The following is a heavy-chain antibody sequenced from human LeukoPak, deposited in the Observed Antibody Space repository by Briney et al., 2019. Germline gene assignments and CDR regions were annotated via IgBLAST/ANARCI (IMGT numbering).Heavy chain of an antibody. CDR3: ARREGSCSNTSCRTWFDP. V-gene: IGHV4-39*01. CDR1: GGSISSSSR. CDR2: IYYSGST. D-gene: IGHD2-2*01. Sequence: PSETLSLTCTVSGGSISSSSRWGWIRQPPGKGLEWIGSIYYSGSTYYNPSLKSRVTISVDTSKNQFSLKLSSMTAADMAVYYCARREGSCSNTSCRTWFDPWGQGTLVTVSS. J-gene: IGHJ5*02.